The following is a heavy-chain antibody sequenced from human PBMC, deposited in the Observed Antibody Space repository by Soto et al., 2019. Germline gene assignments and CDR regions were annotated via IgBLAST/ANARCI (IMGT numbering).Heavy chain of an antibody. CDR3: VRDGSDSYGLDV. CDR2: LYNSGNT. Sequence: SETLSLTCTVSGGSVSNYYWSWVRQPAGKGLGWIGRLYNSGNTNYNPSLKSRVIMSAETSKNQFSLKLTSVTAADTAVYYCVRDGSDSYGLDVWGQGTTVTVSS. D-gene: IGHD6-25*01. V-gene: IGHV4-4*07. J-gene: IGHJ6*02. CDR1: GGSVSNYY.